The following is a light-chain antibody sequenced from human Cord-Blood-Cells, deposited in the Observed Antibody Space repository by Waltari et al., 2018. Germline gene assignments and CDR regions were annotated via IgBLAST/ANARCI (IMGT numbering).Light chain of an antibody. Sequence: QSVLTQTPSVSAAPGQKVTISCSGSCSNIGNTYVSWYQQLPGTAPKLLIYENNKRPSGIPDRFSGSKSGTSATLGITGLQTGDEADYYCGTWDSSLSAGWVFGGGTKLTVL. CDR1: CSNIGNTY. CDR2: ENN. CDR3: GTWDSSLSAGWV. V-gene: IGLV1-51*02. J-gene: IGLJ3*02.